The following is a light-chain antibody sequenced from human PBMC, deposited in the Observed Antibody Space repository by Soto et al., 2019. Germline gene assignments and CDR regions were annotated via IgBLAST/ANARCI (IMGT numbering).Light chain of an antibody. CDR1: QSVNSNY. J-gene: IGKJ5*01. Sequence: TQSPSTLSASVGDRVTITCRASQSVNSNYLAWYQQHPGQPPRLLIYGISTRATGIPARFSGSGSGTEFSLTISSLQSEDFAVYYCQQYGSSPLFGQGKRLE. CDR2: GIS. CDR3: QQYGSSPL. V-gene: IGKV3-20*01.